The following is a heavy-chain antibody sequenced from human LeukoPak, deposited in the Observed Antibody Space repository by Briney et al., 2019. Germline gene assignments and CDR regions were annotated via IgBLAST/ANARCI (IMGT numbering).Heavy chain of an antibody. CDR2: ISGSGGST. CDR1: GFTFTNYP. V-gene: IGHV3-23*01. J-gene: IGHJ4*02. CDR3: AKGDGYYDSSGYPYLY. Sequence: GGSLRLSCSASGFTFTNYPMHWVRQAPGKGLEWVSAISGSGGSTYYADSVKGRFTISRDNSKNTLYLQMNSLRAEDTAVYYCAKGDGYYDSSGYPYLYWGQGTLVTVSS. D-gene: IGHD3-22*01.